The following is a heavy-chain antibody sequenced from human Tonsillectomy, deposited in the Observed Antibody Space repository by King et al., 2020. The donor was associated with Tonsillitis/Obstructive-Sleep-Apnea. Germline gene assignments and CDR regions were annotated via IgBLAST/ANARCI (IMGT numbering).Heavy chain of an antibody. CDR3: ARDLSSSPYNWFDP. Sequence: HVQLQESGPGLVKPSETLSLTCTVSGGSISSYYWSWIRQPAGKGLEWIGLIDTSGNTNYNPSLQTRVTMSVDTSKNQFSLKLSPVTAADTAVYYCARDLSSSPYNWFDPWGQGILVTVSS. CDR2: IDTSGNT. CDR1: GGSISSYY. J-gene: IGHJ5*02. D-gene: IGHD6-13*01. V-gene: IGHV4-4*07.